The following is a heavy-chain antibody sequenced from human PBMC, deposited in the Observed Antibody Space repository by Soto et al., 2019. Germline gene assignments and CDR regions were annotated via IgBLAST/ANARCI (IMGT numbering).Heavy chain of an antibody. D-gene: IGHD5-18*01. V-gene: IGHV4-59*01. Sequence: SETLSLTCTVSGGSISIYYWSWIRQPPGKGLEWIGYIYYSGSTNCNPSLKSRVTISVDTSKNQFSLKLSSVTAADTAVYYCARVPPYVGDTASRWFDPWGQGTLVTVSS. CDR1: GGSISIYY. CDR3: ARVPPYVGDTASRWFDP. J-gene: IGHJ5*02. CDR2: IYYSGST.